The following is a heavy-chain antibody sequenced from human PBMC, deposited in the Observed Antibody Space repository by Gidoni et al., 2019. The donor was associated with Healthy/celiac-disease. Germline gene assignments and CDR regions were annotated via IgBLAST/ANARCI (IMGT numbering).Heavy chain of an antibody. V-gene: IGHV3-30*03. CDR1: GFTFSSYG. J-gene: IGHJ4*02. CDR3: LLTTKGWAY. CDR2: ISYDGSNK. Sequence: QVQLVESGGGVVQPGRSLRLTCGDSGFTFSSYGMHWVRQAPGKGLEWVAVISYDGSNKDYADSVKGRFTISRDNSKNTLYLQMNSLRAEDTAVYYSLLTTKGWAYWGQGTLVTVSS. D-gene: IGHD4-17*01.